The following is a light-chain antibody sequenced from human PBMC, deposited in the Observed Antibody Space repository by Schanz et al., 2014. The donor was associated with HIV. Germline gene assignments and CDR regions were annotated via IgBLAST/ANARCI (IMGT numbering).Light chain of an antibody. CDR3: CSYAGSRIRV. CDR1: SSDVGGYNY. J-gene: IGLJ3*02. CDR2: EVS. Sequence: QSALTQPPSASGSPGQSVTISCTGTSSDVGGYNYVSWYQQHPGKAPKLMIYEVSKRPSGVPDRFSGSKSGNTASLTISGLQAEDEADYYCCSYAGSRIRVFGGGTKLTVL. V-gene: IGLV2-8*01.